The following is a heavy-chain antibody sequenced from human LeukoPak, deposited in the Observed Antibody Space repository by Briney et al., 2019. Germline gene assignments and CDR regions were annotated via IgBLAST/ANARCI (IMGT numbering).Heavy chain of an antibody. J-gene: IGHJ6*02. V-gene: IGHV3-9*01. D-gene: IGHD3-3*01. CDR3: VKDRDFWSGLDV. CDR1: GFFFDDYG. CDR2: ISWQSRTR. Sequence: GGSLRLSCVASGFFFDDYGMHWVRQVPGKGLERVSGISWQSRTRKYADSVRGRFTISRDNAKNSLYLQMNGLKLEDTALYYCVKDRDFWSGLDVWGQGTMVTVS.